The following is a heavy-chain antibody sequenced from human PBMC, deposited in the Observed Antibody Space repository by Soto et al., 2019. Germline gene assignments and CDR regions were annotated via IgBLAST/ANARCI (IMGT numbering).Heavy chain of an antibody. CDR3: ARDLPFPDYALDY. Sequence: AGGSLRLSCAASGFTFSSYAMHWVRQAPGKGLEWVAVISYDGSNKYYADSVKGRFTISRDNSKNTLYLQMNSLRAEDTAVYYCARDLPFPDYALDYWGQGTLVTVSS. CDR2: ISYDGSNK. CDR1: GFTFSSYA. J-gene: IGHJ4*02. V-gene: IGHV3-30-3*01. D-gene: IGHD3-16*01.